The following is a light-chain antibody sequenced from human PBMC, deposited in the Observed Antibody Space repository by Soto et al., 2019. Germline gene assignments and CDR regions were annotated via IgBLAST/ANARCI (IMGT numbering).Light chain of an antibody. V-gene: IGLV2-14*01. CDR3: SSYTRSSHPVV. CDR1: SSDVGGYNY. CDR2: DVS. Sequence: QSVLTQPASVSGSPGQSITISCTGTSSDVGGYNYVSWYQQHPGKAPKLMIYDVSNRPSGVSNRFSGSKSGNTASLTISGLQAEVEADYYCSSYTRSSHPVVFGGGTQLTVL. J-gene: IGLJ2*01.